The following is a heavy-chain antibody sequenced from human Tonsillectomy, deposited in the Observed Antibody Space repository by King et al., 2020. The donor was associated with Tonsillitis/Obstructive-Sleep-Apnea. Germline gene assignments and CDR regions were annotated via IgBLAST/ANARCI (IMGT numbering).Heavy chain of an antibody. V-gene: IGHV1-69*12. CDR1: GGTFSSYA. D-gene: IGHD2-15*01. Sequence: QLVQSGAEVKKPGSSVKVSCKASGGTFSSYAISWVRQAPGQGLEWMGGIIPIFGTANYAQKFQGRVTITADESTSTAYMELSSLGCEDTAVYYCARGSGYCSGGSCYHYFDCWGQGTLVTVSS. J-gene: IGHJ4*02. CDR3: ARGSGYCSGGSCYHYFDC. CDR2: IIPIFGTA.